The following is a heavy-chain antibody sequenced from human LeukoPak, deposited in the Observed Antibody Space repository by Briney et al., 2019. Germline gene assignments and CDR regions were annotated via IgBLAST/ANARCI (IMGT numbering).Heavy chain of an antibody. Sequence: VASVTVSCKASGYSFIGYYIHWVRQAPGQGLEWMGSVNPNSGVTDYAQKFQGRITMTRDTSISTAYMELNRLTSDDTAVYYCARDTGFPFFDFWGHGALVTVSS. J-gene: IGHJ4*01. CDR1: GYSFIGYY. CDR3: ARDTGFPFFDF. CDR2: VNPNSGVT. V-gene: IGHV1-2*02.